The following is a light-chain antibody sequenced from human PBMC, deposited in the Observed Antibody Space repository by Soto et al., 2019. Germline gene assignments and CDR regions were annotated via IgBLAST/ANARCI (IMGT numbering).Light chain of an antibody. J-gene: IGLJ2*01. CDR3: CSYAGSYTVV. CDR1: SSDVGGYNY. V-gene: IGLV2-11*01. CDR2: DVS. Sequence: SVLTQPRSVSGSPGQSVTISCTGTSSDVGGYNYVSWYQQHPGKAPKLMIYDVSKRPSGVPDRCSGSKSGNTASLTISGLQAEDEADYYCCSYAGSYTVVFGGGTKLTVL.